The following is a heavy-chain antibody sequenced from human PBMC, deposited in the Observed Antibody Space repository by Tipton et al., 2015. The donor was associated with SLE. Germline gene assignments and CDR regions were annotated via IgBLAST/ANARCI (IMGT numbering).Heavy chain of an antibody. V-gene: IGHV4-34*01. CDR3: AREGSWAVGL. Sequence: TLSLTCAVYGGSFSGYYWSWIRQPPGKGLEWIGEINHSGGTNYNPSLKSRVTISVDTSKNQLSLKLSSVTAAGTAVYYCAREGSWAVGLWGQGTLVTVSS. CDR2: INHSGGT. J-gene: IGHJ4*02. CDR1: GGSFSGYY.